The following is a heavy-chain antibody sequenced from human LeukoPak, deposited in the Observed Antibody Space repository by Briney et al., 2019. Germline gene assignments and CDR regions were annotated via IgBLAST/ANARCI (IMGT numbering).Heavy chain of an antibody. CDR1: GGTFSSYA. V-gene: IGHV1-8*02. J-gene: IGHJ4*02. CDR3: AKALSRGDALDY. Sequence: GASVKVSCKASGGTFSSYAISWVRQATGQGLEWMGWMNPNSGNTGYAQKFQGRVTMTRNTSISTAYMELSSLRSEDTALYYCAKALSRGDALDYWGQGTLVTVSS. CDR2: MNPNSGNT. D-gene: IGHD2-2*01.